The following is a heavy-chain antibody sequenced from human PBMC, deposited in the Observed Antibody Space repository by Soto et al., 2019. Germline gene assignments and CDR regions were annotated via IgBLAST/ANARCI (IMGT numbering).Heavy chain of an antibody. CDR3: ARDWVPLLGEPYYYYYGMDV. Sequence: SETLSLTCTVSGGSISSYYWSWIRQPAGKGLEWIGRIYTSGSTNYNPSLKSRVTMSVDTSKNQFSLKLSSVTAADTAVYYCARDWVPLLGEPYYYYYGMDVWGQGTTVTVSS. D-gene: IGHD3-3*01. CDR1: GGSISSYY. J-gene: IGHJ6*02. V-gene: IGHV4-4*07. CDR2: IYTSGST.